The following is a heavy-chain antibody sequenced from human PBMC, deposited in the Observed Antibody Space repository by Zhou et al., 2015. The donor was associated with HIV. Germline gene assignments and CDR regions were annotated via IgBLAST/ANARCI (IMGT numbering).Heavy chain of an antibody. J-gene: IGHJ6*02. CDR3: GRSTRYREYYYYAINV. CDR1: GYTFTGHY. V-gene: IGHV1-2*02. CDR2: INPESGGT. D-gene: IGHD3-9*01. Sequence: QVHLVQSGADLKKPGASVKVSCKASGYTFTGHYLHWVRQAPGQGPEWMGWINPESGGTKYAQKFQGRVTLTGDTAINTAYMELSSLTSDDTAVYYCGRSTRYREYYYYAINVWGQGTTVTVSS.